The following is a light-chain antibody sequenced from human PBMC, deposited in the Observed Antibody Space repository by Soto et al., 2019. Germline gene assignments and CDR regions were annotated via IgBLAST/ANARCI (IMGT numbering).Light chain of an antibody. Sequence: DIVMTQSPDSLAVSLGERATINCKSSQSVLYSSNNKNYLAWYQQKPGQPPKMVIYWASTRESGVPDRFSGGGSGTDFTLTISSLQAEDVALYFCQQYYSTTPSFGQGTKLEIK. J-gene: IGKJ2*01. CDR1: QSVLYSSNNKNY. CDR3: QQYYSTTPS. V-gene: IGKV4-1*01. CDR2: WAS.